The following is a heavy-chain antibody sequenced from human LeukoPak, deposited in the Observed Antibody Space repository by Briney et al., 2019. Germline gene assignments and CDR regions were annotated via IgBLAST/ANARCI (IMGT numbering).Heavy chain of an antibody. Sequence: AGGSLRLSCAASGFTFSSYGMHWVRQAPGKGLEWEAVIWYDGSNKYYADSVKGRFTISRDNSKNTLYLQMNSLRAEDTAVYYCARDVTTVTPRYPDYWGQGTLVTVSS. D-gene: IGHD4-17*01. CDR3: ARDVTTVTPRYPDY. CDR1: GFTFSSYG. V-gene: IGHV3-33*01. J-gene: IGHJ4*02. CDR2: IWYDGSNK.